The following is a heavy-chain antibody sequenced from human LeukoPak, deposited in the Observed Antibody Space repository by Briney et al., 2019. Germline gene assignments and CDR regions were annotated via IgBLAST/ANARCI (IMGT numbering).Heavy chain of an antibody. V-gene: IGHV1-69*06. Sequence: SVKVSCKASGGTFSSYATSWVRQAPGQGLEWMGGIIPIFGTANYAQKFQGRVTITADKSTSTAYMELSSLRSEDMAVYYCARAAYYYDSSGYYGLDYWGQGTLVTVSS. J-gene: IGHJ4*02. CDR2: IIPIFGTA. CDR3: ARAAYYYDSSGYYGLDY. D-gene: IGHD3-22*01. CDR1: GGTFSSYA.